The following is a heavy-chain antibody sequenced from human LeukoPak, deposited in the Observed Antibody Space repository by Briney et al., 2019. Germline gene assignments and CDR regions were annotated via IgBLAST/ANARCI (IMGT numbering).Heavy chain of an antibody. D-gene: IGHD3-3*01. CDR3: ARRRLERKAGSWFDP. Sequence: ASVKVSCKASGYTFTSYDINWVRQATGQGLEWMGWMHPNSGNTGYAQKFQGRVTITRNTSISTAYMELSSLRSEDTAVYYCARRRLERKAGSWFDPWGQGTLVTVSS. V-gene: IGHV1-8*03. CDR2: MHPNSGNT. J-gene: IGHJ5*02. CDR1: GYTFTSYD.